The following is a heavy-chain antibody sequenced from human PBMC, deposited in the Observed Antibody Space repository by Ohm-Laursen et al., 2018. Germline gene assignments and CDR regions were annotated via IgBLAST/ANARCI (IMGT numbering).Heavy chain of an antibody. CDR2: ISWNSGSI. J-gene: IGHJ6*02. CDR1: GFTIDDYT. Sequence: SLRLSCAASGFTIDDYTMHWVRQVPGKGLEWVSGISWNSGSIDHAASVKGRFTISRDNAKNSLYLQMNSLRAEDTAVYYCAREKYSSGWTVYYYYGMDVWGQGTTVTVSS. V-gene: IGHV3-9*01. D-gene: IGHD6-19*01. CDR3: AREKYSSGWTVYYYYGMDV.